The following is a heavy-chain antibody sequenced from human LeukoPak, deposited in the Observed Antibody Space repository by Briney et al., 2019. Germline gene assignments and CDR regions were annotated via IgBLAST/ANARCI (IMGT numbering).Heavy chain of an antibody. V-gene: IGHV3-30*04. CDR3: ARDGVYYDSSGSSEGGYYFDY. CDR1: GFTFSSYA. CDR2: ISYDGSNK. Sequence: PGGSLRLSCAASGFTFSSYAMHWVRQAPGKGLEWVAVISYDGSNKYYADSVKGRFTISRDNSKNTLYLQMNSLRAEDTAVYYCARDGVYYDSSGSSEGGYYFDYWGQGTLVTVSS. D-gene: IGHD3-22*01. J-gene: IGHJ4*02.